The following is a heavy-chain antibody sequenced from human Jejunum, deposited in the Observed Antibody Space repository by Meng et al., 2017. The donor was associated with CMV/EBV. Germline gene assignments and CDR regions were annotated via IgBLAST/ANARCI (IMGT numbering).Heavy chain of an antibody. J-gene: IGHJ4*02. CDR3: VREGSGYKYFDY. CDR1: EDTFTSYY. V-gene: IGHV1-46*01. Sequence: SCKAAEDTFTSYYIQWVRQAPGQGLEWMGLINPYDSSTAYAQRFQGRLTVTRDTSTSTVYMELSSLRSEDTAIFYCVREGSGYKYFDYWGQGTLVTVSS. CDR2: INPYDSST. D-gene: IGHD5-12*01.